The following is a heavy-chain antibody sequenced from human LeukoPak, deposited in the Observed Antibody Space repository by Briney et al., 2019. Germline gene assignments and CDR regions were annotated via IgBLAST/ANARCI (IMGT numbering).Heavy chain of an antibody. Sequence: GGSLRLSCAASGFTFSSYAMSWVRQAPGKGLQWVSAISGSGGSTYYADSVKGRFTISRDNSKDTLYLQMNSLRAEDTAVYYCAKGRRGDYASTDYWGQGTLVTVSS. CDR3: AKGRRGDYASTDY. CDR2: ISGSGGST. D-gene: IGHD4-17*01. V-gene: IGHV3-23*01. CDR1: GFTFSSYA. J-gene: IGHJ4*02.